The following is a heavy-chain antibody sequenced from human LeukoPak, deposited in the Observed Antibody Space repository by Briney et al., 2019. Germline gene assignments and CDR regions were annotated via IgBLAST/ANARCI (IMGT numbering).Heavy chain of an antibody. CDR1: GYSLTSYW. V-gene: IGHV5-51*01. Sequence: GESRKISCQGSGYSLTSYWVGGVRQMPGKGLEWMGIIYPVDSDTRYSPSFQGQVTISADKSISTAYLQWSSLKASDTAMYYCARPHCSSTSCYAYFDYWGQGTLVTVSS. CDR3: ARPHCSSTSCYAYFDY. CDR2: IYPVDSDT. D-gene: IGHD2-2*01. J-gene: IGHJ4*02.